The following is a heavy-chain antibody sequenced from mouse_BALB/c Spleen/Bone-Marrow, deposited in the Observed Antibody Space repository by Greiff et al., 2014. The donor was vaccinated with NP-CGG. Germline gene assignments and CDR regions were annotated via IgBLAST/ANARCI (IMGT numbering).Heavy chain of an antibody. CDR3: ARFCGSGGRLDY. Sequence: VQLQQPGAELVKPGASVKLSCTASGFNIKDIYIHWVKQRPEQGLEWIGRIDPAIGNTKYDPNFQGKATITADSSSNTAYLQLSSLTSEDSAVYYCARFCGSGGRLDYWGQGTTLTVSS. D-gene: IGHD1-1*01. CDR2: IDPAIGNT. CDR1: GFNIKDIY. V-gene: IGHV14-3*02. J-gene: IGHJ2*01.